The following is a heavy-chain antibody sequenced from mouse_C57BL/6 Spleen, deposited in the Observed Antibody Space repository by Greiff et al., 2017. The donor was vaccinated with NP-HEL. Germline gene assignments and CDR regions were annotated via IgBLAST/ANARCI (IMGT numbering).Heavy chain of an antibody. Sequence: VQLQQSGPVLVKPGASVKMSCKASGYTFTDYYMNWVKQSHGKSLEWIGVINPYNGGTSYNQKFKGKATLTVDKSSSTAYMELNSLTSEDSAVYYCARSSYYSNYVRGYYARDYWGQGTSVTVSS. CDR1: GYTFTDYY. CDR3: ARSSYYSNYVRGYYARDY. V-gene: IGHV1-19*01. D-gene: IGHD2-5*01. J-gene: IGHJ4*01. CDR2: INPYNGGT.